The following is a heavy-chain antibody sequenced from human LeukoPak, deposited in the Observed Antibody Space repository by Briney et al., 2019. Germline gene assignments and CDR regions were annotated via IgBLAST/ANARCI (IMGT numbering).Heavy chain of an antibody. CDR3: ARGGWADRFYS. V-gene: IGHV3-7*05. D-gene: IGHD5-24*01. CDR2: IKQDGSEK. CDR1: GFTFSNYW. J-gene: IGHJ4*02. Sequence: PGGSLRLSCAASGFTFSNYWMIWVRQAPGKGLEWVGNIKQDGSEKRYADSVRGRFSISRDNAQTSLYLQMNSLRAEDTAVYYCARGGWADRFYSWGQGTPVTVS.